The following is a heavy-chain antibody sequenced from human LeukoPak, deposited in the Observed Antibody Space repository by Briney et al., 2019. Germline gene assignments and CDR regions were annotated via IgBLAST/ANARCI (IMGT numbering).Heavy chain of an antibody. CDR2: IRQDGSVQ. J-gene: IGHJ5*02. CDR1: GFTFSSYW. CDR3: AKDRWAWEMTTVTTHWFDP. Sequence: GGSLRLSCAASGFTFSSYWMSWVRQAPGKGLEWVANIRQDGSVQNYVDSVKGRFTISRDNPKNSVYLQMSSLRAEDTAVYYCAKDRWAWEMTTVTTHWFDPWGQGTLVTVSS. V-gene: IGHV3-7*03. D-gene: IGHD4-17*01.